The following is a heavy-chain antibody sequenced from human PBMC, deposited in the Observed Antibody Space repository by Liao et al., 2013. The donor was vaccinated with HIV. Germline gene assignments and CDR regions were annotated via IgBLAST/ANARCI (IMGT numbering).Heavy chain of an antibody. Sequence: QLQLQESGPGLVRPSETLSLSCTVTGASGSSSSYYWSWIRQPAGKGLEWIGRIYTSGSTNYNPSLKSRVTISVDTSKNQFSLKLSSVTAADTAVYYCARDGGPGYTSGWYGRLEYYYYMDVWGKGTTVTVSS. CDR1: GASGSSSSYY. D-gene: IGHD6-19*01. V-gene: IGHV4-61*02. CDR3: ARDGGPGYTSGWYGRLEYYYYMDV. CDR2: IYTSGST. J-gene: IGHJ6*03.